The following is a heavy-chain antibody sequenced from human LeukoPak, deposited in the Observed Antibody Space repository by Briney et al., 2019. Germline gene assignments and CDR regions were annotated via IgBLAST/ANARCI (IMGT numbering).Heavy chain of an antibody. Sequence: ASVKVSCKASGYTFTGYYMHWVRQAPGQGLEWMGWINPNSGGTNYAQKFQGRVTMTRDTSISTAYMELSRLRSDDTAVYYCARVFEDRRELLLNDYYYYMDVWGKGTTVTVSS. CDR2: INPNSGGT. V-gene: IGHV1-2*02. D-gene: IGHD1-26*01. CDR3: ARVFEDRRELLLNDYYYYMDV. CDR1: GYTFTGYY. J-gene: IGHJ6*03.